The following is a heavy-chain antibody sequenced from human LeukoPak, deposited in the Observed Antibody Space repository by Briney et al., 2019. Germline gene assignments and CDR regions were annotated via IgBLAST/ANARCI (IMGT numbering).Heavy chain of an antibody. CDR2: IFYSGTP. CDR1: GGSYSRGHYF. CDR3: ARDLGGLGKIDY. V-gene: IGHV4-31*03. D-gene: IGHD7-27*01. J-gene: IGHJ4*02. Sequence: SHTLSLPCTLSGGSYSRGHYFCRSVRKHPGKGLEWIGYIFYSGTPYYHPSRTSRVFISVVESKDQFSMGLTDGRAPGPTVFYCARDLGGLGKIDYWGQGTLVSVCS.